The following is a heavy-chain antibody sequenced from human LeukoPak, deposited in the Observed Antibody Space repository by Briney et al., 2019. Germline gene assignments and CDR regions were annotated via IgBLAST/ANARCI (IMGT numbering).Heavy chain of an antibody. CDR2: IYHSGST. D-gene: IGHD4-11*01. V-gene: IGHV4-38-2*02. CDR3: SRTNLQSHHHYYYMDV. CDR1: GYSISSGYY. Sequence: SETLSLTCTVSGYSISSGYYWGWIRQPPGKGLEWIGSIYHSGSTYYNPSLKSRVTISVDTSKNQFSLKLSSVTAADTAEYYCSRTNLQSHHHYYYMDVWGKGTTVTVSS. J-gene: IGHJ6*03.